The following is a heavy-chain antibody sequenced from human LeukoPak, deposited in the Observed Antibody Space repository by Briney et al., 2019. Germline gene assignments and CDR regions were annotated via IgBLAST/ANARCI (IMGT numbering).Heavy chain of an antibody. V-gene: IGHV3-74*01. CDR3: AREQRYDDFDY. D-gene: IGHD5-12*01. CDR1: GFTFGDYW. CDR2: IHPDGSRT. Sequence: GGALRLSCAASGFTFGDYWMHWVRHTPGKGLVWVSRIHPDGSRTSYIDSVKGRFIISRDNAENTVYLQMNGLRAEDAGVYYCAREQRYDDFDYWGQGILVTVSS. J-gene: IGHJ4*02.